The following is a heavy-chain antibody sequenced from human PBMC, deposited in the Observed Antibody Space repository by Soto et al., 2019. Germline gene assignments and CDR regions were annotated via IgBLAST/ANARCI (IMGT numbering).Heavy chain of an antibody. CDR3: AKGGHLGSGNYYNPYYFDY. D-gene: IGHD3-10*01. J-gene: IGHJ4*02. Sequence: QVQLVESGGGVVQPGRSLRLSCAASGFTFSSYGMHWVRQAPGKGLEWVAVISYDGSNKYYADSVKGRFTISRDNSKNTRYLQRNSLRAEDTAVYYCAKGGHLGSGNYYNPYYFDYWGQGTLVTVSS. CDR2: ISYDGSNK. V-gene: IGHV3-30*18. CDR1: GFTFSSYG.